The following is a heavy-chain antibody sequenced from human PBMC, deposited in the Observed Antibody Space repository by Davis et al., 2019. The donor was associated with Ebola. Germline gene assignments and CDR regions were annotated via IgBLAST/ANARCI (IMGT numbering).Heavy chain of an antibody. CDR1: GFTFRSYA. Sequence: PGGSLRLSCAASGFTFRSYAMSWVRQAPGKGLEWVSAISGSGGSTYYADSVKGRFTISRDDSKSIAYLQMNSLKTEDTAVYYCTRDPDYGGNSGGYYYGMDVWGQGTTVTVSS. V-gene: IGHV3-23*01. CDR3: TRDPDYGGNSGGYYYGMDV. D-gene: IGHD4-23*01. J-gene: IGHJ6*02. CDR2: ISGSGGST.